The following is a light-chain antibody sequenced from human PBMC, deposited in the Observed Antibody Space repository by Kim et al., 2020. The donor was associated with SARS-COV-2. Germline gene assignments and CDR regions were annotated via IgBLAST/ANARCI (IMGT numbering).Light chain of an antibody. CDR1: QGISNY. CDR3: QQCKSAPWT. J-gene: IGKJ1*01. CDR2: GAS. V-gene: IGKV1-27*01. Sequence: ASVGDRVTITCRASQGISNYLAWYQQKPGKVPKLLIYGASALRSGVPSRFSGSGSGTDFTLTITSLQPEDVAVYYCQQCKSAPWTFGQGTKLDIK.